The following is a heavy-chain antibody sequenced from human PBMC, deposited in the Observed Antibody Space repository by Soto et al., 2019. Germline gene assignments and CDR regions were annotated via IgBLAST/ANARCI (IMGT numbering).Heavy chain of an antibody. CDR3: ARDFGPNSSGWYRDY. J-gene: IGHJ4*02. CDR2: ISAYNGKT. D-gene: IGHD6-19*01. V-gene: IGHV1-18*01. CDR1: GYTFTSYC. Sequence: QVQLVQSGAEVKKPGASVKVSCKASGYTFTSYCISWVRQAPGQGLEWMGWISAYNGKTNYAQKLQGRVTMTTDTPASTAYMELRSLRSDDTAVYYCARDFGPNSSGWYRDYWGQGTLVTVSS.